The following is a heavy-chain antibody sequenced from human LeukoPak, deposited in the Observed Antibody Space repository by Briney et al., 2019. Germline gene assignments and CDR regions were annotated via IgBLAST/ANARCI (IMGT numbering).Heavy chain of an antibody. V-gene: IGHV3-30*04. CDR2: ISYDGSNK. J-gene: IGHJ4*02. Sequence: PGGSLRLSCAASGFTFSGYAMHWVRQAPGKGLEWVAVISYDGSNKYYADSVKGRFTISRDNSKNTLYLQMNSLRAEDTAVYYCARGASSSCWSAIDYWGQGTLVTVSS. CDR1: GFTFSGYA. D-gene: IGHD2-2*01. CDR3: ARGASSSCWSAIDY.